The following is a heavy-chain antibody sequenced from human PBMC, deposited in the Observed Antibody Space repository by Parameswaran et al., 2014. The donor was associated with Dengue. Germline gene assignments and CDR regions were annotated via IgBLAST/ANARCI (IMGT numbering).Heavy chain of an antibody. Sequence: WIRQPPGKGLEWIGSIYYSGSTYYNPSLKSRVTISVDTSKNQFSLKLSSVTAEDTAVYYCARYLPGDGDNFDYWGQGTLVTVSS. D-gene: IGHD4-17*01. V-gene: IGHV4-39*07. J-gene: IGHJ4*02. CDR2: IYYSGST. CDR3: ARYLPGDGDNFDY.